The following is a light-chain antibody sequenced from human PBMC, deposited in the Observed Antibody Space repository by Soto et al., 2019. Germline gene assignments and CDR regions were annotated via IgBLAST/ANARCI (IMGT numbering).Light chain of an antibody. CDR1: QSFSSY. CDR2: DAS. J-gene: IGKJ5*01. Sequence: EIVLTQSPATLSLSPGERATLSCRTIQSFSSYFALYQQKPGRAPRLLIYDASNMATGIPARFIGSVSGTDFTLTISSLVPDDFAVYYCQQRSNCPITFGQGTRLEIK. V-gene: IGKV3-11*01. CDR3: QQRSNCPIT.